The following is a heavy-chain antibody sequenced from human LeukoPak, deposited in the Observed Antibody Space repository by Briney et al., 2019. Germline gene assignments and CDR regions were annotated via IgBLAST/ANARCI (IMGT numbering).Heavy chain of an antibody. J-gene: IGHJ4*02. CDR1: GFTFDNYA. Sequence: GRSLRLSCSASGFTFDNYAMHWVRQAPMKGLEWVASINWRSDEIGYADSVKGRFTISRDNAKNSLYLQMNSLRAEDTAVFYCATNDYGASDYWGQGTLVTVSS. CDR3: ATNDYGASDY. CDR2: INWRSDEI. D-gene: IGHD4-17*01. V-gene: IGHV3-9*01.